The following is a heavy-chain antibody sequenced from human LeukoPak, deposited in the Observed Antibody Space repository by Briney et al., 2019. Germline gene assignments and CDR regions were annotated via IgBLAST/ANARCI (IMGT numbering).Heavy chain of an antibody. Sequence: QPGGSLRLSCAASGFIFSSYWMNWARQAPGKGLEWVASINHNGNVNYYVDSVKGRFTISRDNAKNSLYLQMSNLRAEDTAVYYCVRGLGTGSYWGQGTLVTVSP. V-gene: IGHV3-7*03. J-gene: IGHJ4*02. CDR2: INHNGNVN. CDR1: GFIFSSYW. D-gene: IGHD3-9*01. CDR3: VRGLGTGSY.